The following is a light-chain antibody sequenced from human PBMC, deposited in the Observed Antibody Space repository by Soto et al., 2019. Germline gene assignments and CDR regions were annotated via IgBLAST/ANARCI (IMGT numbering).Light chain of an antibody. J-gene: IGKJ5*01. CDR3: QQRNIWPPVT. CDR1: PSVTNF. Sequence: EIVLTQSPATLSLSPGERATLSCRASPSVTNFLAWYQQKPGQAPRLLIYGAFNRATGIPARFSGSGSGTDFTLTIRSLEPEDSGIYYCQQRNIWPPVTFGQGKRLEI. CDR2: GAF. V-gene: IGKV3-11*01.